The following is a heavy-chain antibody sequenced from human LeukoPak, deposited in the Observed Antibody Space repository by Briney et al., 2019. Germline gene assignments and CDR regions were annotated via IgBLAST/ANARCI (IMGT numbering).Heavy chain of an antibody. Sequence: SQTLSLTCAISGDSVSSNSAAWNWIRQSPSRGLEWLGRTYYRSKWYNDYAVSVKSRIIINPDTSKNQFSLQLNSVTPEDTAVYYCAREGGPRYSSSWYNNYFDYWGQGTLVTVSS. V-gene: IGHV6-1*01. CDR1: GDSVSSNSAA. CDR2: TYYRSKWYN. CDR3: AREGGPRYSSSWYNNYFDY. D-gene: IGHD6-13*01. J-gene: IGHJ4*02.